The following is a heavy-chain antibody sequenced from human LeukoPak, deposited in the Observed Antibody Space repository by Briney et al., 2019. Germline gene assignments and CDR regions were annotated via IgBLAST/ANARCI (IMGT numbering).Heavy chain of an antibody. CDR3: AKDHGATRGNYFDY. V-gene: IGHV3-23*01. CDR2: ISGSGGST. J-gene: IGHJ4*02. Sequence: GGSLKLSCAASGFTFSSYAMSWVRQAPGKGLEWVSGISGSGGSTYYADSVKGRFTISRDNSKNTLYLQMNSLRAEDTAVYYCAKDHGATRGNYFDYWGQGTLVTVSS. CDR1: GFTFSSYA. D-gene: IGHD1-26*01.